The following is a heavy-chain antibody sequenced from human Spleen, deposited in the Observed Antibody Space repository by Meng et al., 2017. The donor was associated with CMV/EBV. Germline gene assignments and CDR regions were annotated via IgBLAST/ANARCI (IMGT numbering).Heavy chain of an antibody. J-gene: IGHJ6*02. Sequence: GSLRLSCTVSGGSISTYYWSWIRQPPGKGLEWIGSIYYSGSTYYNPSLKSRVTISVDTSKNQFSLKLSSVTAADTAVYYCARHHSSSSPGYYYYYYGMDVWGQGTTVTVSS. CDR2: IYYSGST. V-gene: IGHV4-39*01. D-gene: IGHD6-13*01. CDR3: ARHHSSSSPGYYYYYYGMDV. CDR1: GGSISTYY.